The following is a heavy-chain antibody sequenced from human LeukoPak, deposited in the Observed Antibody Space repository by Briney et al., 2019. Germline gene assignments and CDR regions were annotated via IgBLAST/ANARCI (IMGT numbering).Heavy chain of an antibody. CDR1: GGSISSYY. J-gene: IGHJ4*02. V-gene: IGHV4-4*07. CDR3: ARDARYCSSTSCYTSFDY. Sequence: SETLSLTCTVSGGSISSYYWSWVRQPAGKGLEWIGRIYTSGSTNYNPSLKSRVTISVDTSKNQFSLKLSSVTAADTAVYYCARDARYCSSTSCYTSFDYWGQGTLVTVSS. CDR2: IYTSGST. D-gene: IGHD2-2*02.